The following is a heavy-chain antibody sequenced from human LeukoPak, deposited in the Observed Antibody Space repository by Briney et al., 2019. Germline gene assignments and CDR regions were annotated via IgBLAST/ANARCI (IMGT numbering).Heavy chain of an antibody. J-gene: IGHJ4*02. V-gene: IGHV3-30*03. CDR3: ASGYSGYDPPDY. CDR2: MSYDGSNK. CDR1: GFTFSSYG. Sequence: GGSLRLSCAASGFTFSSYGMHWVRQAPGKGLEWVAVMSYDGSNKYYADSVKGRFTISRDNSKNTLYLQMNSLGAEDTAVYYCASGYSGYDPPDYWGQGTLVTVSS. D-gene: IGHD5-12*01.